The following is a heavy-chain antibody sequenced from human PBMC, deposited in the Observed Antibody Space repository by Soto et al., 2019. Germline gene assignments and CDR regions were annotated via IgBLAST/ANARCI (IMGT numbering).Heavy chain of an antibody. CDR1: GGTFSSYT. D-gene: IGHD5-12*01. V-gene: IGHV1-69*02. J-gene: IGHJ3*02. CDR3: ASCGPLADSGGEALDI. Sequence: QVQLVQSGAEVKKPGSSVKVSCKASGGTFSSYTISWVRQAPGQGLEWWGRIIPILGIGNYAQKFPGRVKITAENSTRTDYMGLNSLRSEETAVYYFASCGPLADSGGEALDIWCKGTKV. CDR2: IIPILGIG.